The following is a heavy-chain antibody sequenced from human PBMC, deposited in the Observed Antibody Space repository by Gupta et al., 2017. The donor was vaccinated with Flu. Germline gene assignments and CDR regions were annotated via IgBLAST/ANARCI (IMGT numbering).Heavy chain of an antibody. J-gene: IGHJ5*02. CDR3: ARDRVSRALPQQRGSVWFDP. D-gene: IGHD3-10*01. V-gene: IGHV3-48*03. Sequence: EVQLVESGGGLVQPGGSLRLSCAASGFTFSSYEMNWVRQAPGKGLEWVSYISSSGSTIYYADSVKGRFTISRDNAKNSLYLQMNSLRAEDTAVYYCARDRVSRALPQQRGSVWFDPWGQGTLVTVSS. CDR1: GFTFSSYE. CDR2: ISSSGSTI.